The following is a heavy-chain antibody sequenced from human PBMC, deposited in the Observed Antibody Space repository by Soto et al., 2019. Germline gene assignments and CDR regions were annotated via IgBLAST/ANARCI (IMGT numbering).Heavy chain of an antibody. Sequence: QVQLQESGPGLVKPSQTLSLTCTVSGDSISSGAYYWSWIRQYPGKGLEWIGFIFYSGSTHYNPSLKSRVTISLDTPKNQFSLKLTSVTAADTAVYDCARAIRVSTFVYWGQGTLVTVSS. CDR3: ARAIRVSTFVY. CDR1: GDSISSGAYY. CDR2: IFYSGST. D-gene: IGHD5-12*01. J-gene: IGHJ4*02. V-gene: IGHV4-31*03.